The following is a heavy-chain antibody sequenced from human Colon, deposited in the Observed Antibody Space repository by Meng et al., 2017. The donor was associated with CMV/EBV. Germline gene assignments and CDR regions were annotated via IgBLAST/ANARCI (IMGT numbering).Heavy chain of an antibody. CDR3: ASSIAAADPYGMDV. J-gene: IGHJ6*02. CDR2: VYYSGSA. V-gene: IGHV4-59*11. CDR1: GESMRSHY. D-gene: IGHD6-13*01. Sequence: SETLSLTCTVSGESMRSHYWSWIRQPPGKGLEWMGHVYYSGSATYSPSLRSRVSISVDMSKNQFSLKVRSVTAADTAMYFCASSIAAADPYGMDVWGQGTTVTVSS.